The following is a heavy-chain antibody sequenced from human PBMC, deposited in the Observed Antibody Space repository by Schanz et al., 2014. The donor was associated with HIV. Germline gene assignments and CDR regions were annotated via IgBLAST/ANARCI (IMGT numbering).Heavy chain of an antibody. D-gene: IGHD2-2*01. CDR1: GFTFNKYW. Sequence: VQLVESGGGLVHPGGSLRLSCAASGFTFNKYWMNWVRQAPGKGLEWVAVTWYDGSNKYYADSVKGRFTISRDNSKNTLFLQMNSLRAEDTAVYFCARDVAGCSGTSCYSDAFDIWGQGTTVTVSS. CDR3: ARDVAGCSGTSCYSDAFDI. V-gene: IGHV3-33*08. J-gene: IGHJ3*02. CDR2: TWYDGSNK.